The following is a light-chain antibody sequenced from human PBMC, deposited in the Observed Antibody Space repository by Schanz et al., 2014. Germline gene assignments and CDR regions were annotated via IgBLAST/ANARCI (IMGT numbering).Light chain of an antibody. V-gene: IGLV7-46*01. CDR2: DTR. CDR1: TGAVTSGHY. Sequence: QAVVTQEPSLTVSPGGTVTLTCGSSTGAVTSGHYPYWFQQKPGQAPRTLIYDTRNRHSWTPARFSGSLLGGKAALTLSGVQPEDEADYYCLLSYSGAWVFGGGTKLTVL. J-gene: IGLJ3*02. CDR3: LLSYSGAWV.